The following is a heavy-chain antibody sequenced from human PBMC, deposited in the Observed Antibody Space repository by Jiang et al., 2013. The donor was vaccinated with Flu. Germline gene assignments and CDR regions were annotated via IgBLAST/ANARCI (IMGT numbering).Heavy chain of an antibody. D-gene: IGHD3-10*01. J-gene: IGHJ4*02. CDR1: GGSFSGYY. CDR3: ARGRLFSLGPLDY. V-gene: IGHV4-34*01. Sequence: LKPSETLSLTCAVYGGSFSGYYWSWIRQPPGKGLEWIGEINHSGSTNYNPSLKSRVTISVDTSKNQFSLKLSSVTAADTAVYYCARGRLFSLGPLDYWGQGTLVTVSS. CDR2: INHSGST.